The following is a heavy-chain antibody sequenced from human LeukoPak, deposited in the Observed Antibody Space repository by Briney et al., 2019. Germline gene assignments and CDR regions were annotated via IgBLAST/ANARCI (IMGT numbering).Heavy chain of an antibody. CDR2: INQVASEK. Sequence: GGSLTLSCAASGFTISFYWMSWVRQAPGKGLEWVANINQVASEKNYVDSVEGRFTISRDNAKNSLYLQMNSVRAEDTAMYYCVRDGGYYGPDSWGQGALVSVSS. CDR1: GFTISFYW. CDR3: VRDGGYYGPDS. J-gene: IGHJ4*02. D-gene: IGHD3-10*01. V-gene: IGHV3-7*04.